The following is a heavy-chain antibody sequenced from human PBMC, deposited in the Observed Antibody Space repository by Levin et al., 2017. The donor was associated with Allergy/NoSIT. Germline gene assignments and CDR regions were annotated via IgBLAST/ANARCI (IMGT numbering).Heavy chain of an antibody. Sequence: ASVKVSCKASGYTFTGYYIHWVRQAPGQGLEWMGWINPHSGGTKYEQKSEGRVTMTRDSSISTVYMELSGLRSDDTAVYYCAGSLSFGPFVHYWGQGTLVTVSS. V-gene: IGHV1-2*02. J-gene: IGHJ4*02. CDR1: GYTFTGYY. CDR3: AGSLSFGPFVHY. CDR2: INPHSGGT. D-gene: IGHD1-26*01.